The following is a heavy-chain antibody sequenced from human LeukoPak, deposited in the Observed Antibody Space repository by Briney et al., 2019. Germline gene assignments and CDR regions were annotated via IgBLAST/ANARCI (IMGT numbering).Heavy chain of an antibody. CDR3: ARETGGIWFGELLSHYYYYMDV. Sequence: GGSLRLSCAASGFTFSSYAMSWVRQAPGKGLEWVSSISSSSSYIYYADSVKGRFTISRDNAKNSLYLQMNSLRAEDTAVYYCARETGGIWFGELLSHYYYYMDVWGKGTTVTVSS. CDR2: ISSSSSYI. J-gene: IGHJ6*03. V-gene: IGHV3-21*01. D-gene: IGHD3-10*01. CDR1: GFTFSSYA.